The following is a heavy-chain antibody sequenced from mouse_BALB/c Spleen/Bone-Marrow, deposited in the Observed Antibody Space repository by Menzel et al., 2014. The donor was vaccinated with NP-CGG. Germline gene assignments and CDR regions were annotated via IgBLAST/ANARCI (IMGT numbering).Heavy chain of an antibody. Sequence: EVQLVESGGGLVQPGGSLKLSCAASGFTFSTYGMSWVRQTPDKRLELVASINNNGGSTYYPDSVKGRFTISRDNAKNTLYLQMSSLKSEDTAMYYCARDHVVGYWGQGTLVTVSA. V-gene: IGHV5-6-3*01. CDR3: ARDHVVGY. CDR2: INNNGGST. J-gene: IGHJ3*01. CDR1: GFTFSTYG.